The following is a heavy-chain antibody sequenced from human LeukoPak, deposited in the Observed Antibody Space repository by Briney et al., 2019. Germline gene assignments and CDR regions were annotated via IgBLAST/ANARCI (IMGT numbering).Heavy chain of an antibody. V-gene: IGHV4-34*01. J-gene: IGHJ4*02. Sequence: PSETLSLTCAVYGGSFSGHYWSWIRQPPGKGLEWIGEINHSGSTNYNPSLKSRVSISVDTSKNQFSLKLNSVTAADTAVYYCARVFKQQLDWGQGTLVTVSS. CDR3: ARVFKQQLD. CDR2: INHSGST. D-gene: IGHD6-13*01. CDR1: GGSFSGHY.